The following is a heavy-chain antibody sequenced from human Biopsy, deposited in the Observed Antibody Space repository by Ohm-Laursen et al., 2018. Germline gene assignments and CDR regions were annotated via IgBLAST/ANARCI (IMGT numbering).Heavy chain of an antibody. J-gene: IGHJ2*01. CDR3: ARHAPSYSGSYWRYFDL. Sequence: GTLSLTCTVSGGSISSYYWSWIRQPPGKGLEWIGYIYYTGSTNYNPSLKSRVTISVDTSMNHLSLRLTSVTVADTAVYYCARHAPSYSGSYWRYFDLWGRGTLVTVSS. CDR1: GGSISSYY. V-gene: IGHV4-59*08. CDR2: IYYTGST. D-gene: IGHD1-26*01.